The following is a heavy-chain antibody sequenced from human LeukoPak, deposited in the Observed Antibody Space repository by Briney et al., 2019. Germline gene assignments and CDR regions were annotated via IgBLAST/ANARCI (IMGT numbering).Heavy chain of an antibody. CDR1: GYTLTELS. Sequence: ASVKVSCKVSGYTLTELSIHWVRQAPGKGLEWMGSFAPEDGETIYSQKFQGRVTMTRNTSISTAYMELSSLRSEDTAVYYCAREGYCSSTSCYGGGWFDPWGQGTLVTVSS. J-gene: IGHJ5*02. D-gene: IGHD2-2*01. CDR2: FAPEDGET. V-gene: IGHV1-24*01. CDR3: AREGYCSSTSCYGGGWFDP.